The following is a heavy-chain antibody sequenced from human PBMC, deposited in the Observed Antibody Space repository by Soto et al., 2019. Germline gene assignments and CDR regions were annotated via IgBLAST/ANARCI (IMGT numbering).Heavy chain of an antibody. Sequence: SETLSLTCTVSGGSISSDYWSWIRQPPGKGLEWIGYIYYSGSTNYNPSLKSRVTISVDTSKNQFSLKLSSVTAADTAVYYCARGGPIDAFDIWGQGTMVTVS. CDR2: IYYSGST. J-gene: IGHJ3*02. CDR3: ARGGPIDAFDI. V-gene: IGHV4-59*01. CDR1: GGSISSDY.